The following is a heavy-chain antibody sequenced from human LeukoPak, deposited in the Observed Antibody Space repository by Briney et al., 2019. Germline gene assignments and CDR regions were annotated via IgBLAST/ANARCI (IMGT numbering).Heavy chain of an antibody. Sequence: TPSQTLSLTCTVSGGSTSSGGYYWSWIRQHPGKGLEWIGYIYYSGSTYYNPSLKSRLTISGDTSKNQFSLRLSSVTAADTAVYYCAAAAAGQNWFDPWGQGTLVTVSS. D-gene: IGHD6-13*01. CDR1: GGSTSSGGYY. V-gene: IGHV4-31*03. J-gene: IGHJ5*02. CDR2: IYYSGST. CDR3: AAAAAGQNWFDP.